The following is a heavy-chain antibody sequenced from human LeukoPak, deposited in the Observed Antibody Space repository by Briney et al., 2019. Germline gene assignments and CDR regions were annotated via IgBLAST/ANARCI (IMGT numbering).Heavy chain of an antibody. Sequence: GSLRLSCAASGFTFDDYTMHWVRQAPGKGLEWVSLISWDGGSTYYADSVKGRFTISRDNSKNSLYLQMNSLRTEDTALYYCAKAGSTDDYYYYMDVWGKGTTVTVSS. CDR1: GFTFDDYT. V-gene: IGHV3-43*01. J-gene: IGHJ6*03. CDR3: AKAGSTDDYYYYMDV. D-gene: IGHD3-10*01. CDR2: ISWDGGST.